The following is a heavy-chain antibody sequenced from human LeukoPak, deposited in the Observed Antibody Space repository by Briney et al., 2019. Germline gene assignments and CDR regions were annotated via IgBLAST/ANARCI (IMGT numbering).Heavy chain of an antibody. CDR3: ALLQGDYGY. Sequence: PGGSLRLSCAASGFTFSSYAMSWVRQAPGKGLERVSVISGSGGSTYYADSVKGRFTISSDNSKNKLYLQMKSLRAEATAVVYSALLQGDYGYWGKGTVVTVSS. D-gene: IGHD4-17*01. CDR1: GFTFSSYA. V-gene: IGHV3-23*01. J-gene: IGHJ4*02. CDR2: ISGSGGST.